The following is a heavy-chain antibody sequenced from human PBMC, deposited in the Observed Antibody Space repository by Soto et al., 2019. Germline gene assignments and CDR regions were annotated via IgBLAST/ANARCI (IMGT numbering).Heavy chain of an antibody. D-gene: IGHD6-19*01. J-gene: IGHJ4*02. CDR2: IDPSDSYT. CDR3: ARTPSGWYNYFDY. CDR1: SSSSYY. V-gene: IGHV5-10-1*01. Sequence: SSSSYYWGWIRQPPGKGLEWMGRIDPSDSYTNYSPSFQGHVTISADKSISTAYLQWSSLKASDTAMYYCARTPSGWYNYFDYWGQGTLVTVSS.